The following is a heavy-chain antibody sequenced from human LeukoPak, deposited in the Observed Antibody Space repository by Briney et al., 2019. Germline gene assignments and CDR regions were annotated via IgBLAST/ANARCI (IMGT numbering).Heavy chain of an antibody. CDR2: IIPIFGTA. J-gene: IGHJ6*02. CDR3: ARDPVTVTLSFLSRLGGMDV. CDR1: GGTFSSYA. Sequence: GASVKVSCKASGGTFSSYAISWVRQAPGQGLEWMGGIIPIFGTANYAQKFQGRVTITADESTSTAYMELSSLRSEDTAVYYCARDPVTVTLSFLSRLGGMDVWAKGPRSPSP. V-gene: IGHV1-69*13. D-gene: IGHD4-17*01.